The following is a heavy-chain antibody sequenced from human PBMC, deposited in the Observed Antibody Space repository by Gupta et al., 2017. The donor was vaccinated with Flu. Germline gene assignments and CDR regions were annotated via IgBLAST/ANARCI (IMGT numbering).Heavy chain of an antibody. CDR2: ISAGGNT. D-gene: IGHD5-18*01. CDR3: ARALGYTYVFYW. V-gene: IGHV3-53*02. Sequence: EVQLVETGGDLIQPGGSLRLSCAASGFTVSSNYMTWVRQAPGKWLEWVSFISAGGNTYYADSVKGRFTISRDNSKNTLYLQMSSLRADDTAVYYCARALGYTYVFYWWGPGTLVTVSS. J-gene: IGHJ4*02. CDR1: GFTVSSNY.